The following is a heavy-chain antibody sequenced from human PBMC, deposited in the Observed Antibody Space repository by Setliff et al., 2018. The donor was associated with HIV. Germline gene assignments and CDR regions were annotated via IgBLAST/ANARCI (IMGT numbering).Heavy chain of an antibody. CDR3: ATLNSTWYEPFDY. Sequence: SETLSLTCTVSGGSISSSSYYWGWIRQPPGKGLEWIGSMYYSGSTNYNPSLKSRVTISVDTSKNQFSLKLSSVTAADTAVYYCATLNSTWYEPFDYWGQGTLVTVSS. V-gene: IGHV4-39*07. J-gene: IGHJ4*02. CDR1: GGSISSSSYY. CDR2: MYYSGST. D-gene: IGHD6-13*01.